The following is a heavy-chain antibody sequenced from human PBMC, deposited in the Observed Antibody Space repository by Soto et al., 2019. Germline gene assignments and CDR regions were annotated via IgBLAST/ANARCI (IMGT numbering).Heavy chain of an antibody. J-gene: IGHJ4*02. V-gene: IGHV4-59*01. Sequence: TSETLSLTCTVSGGSISSYYWSWIRQPPGKGLEWIGYIYYSGSTSYNPSLKSRVTISVDTSKNQFSLKLSSVTAADTAVYYCARGGWLQSYYGSDPFDYWGQGTLVTVSS. CDR3: ARGGWLQSYYGSDPFDY. D-gene: IGHD3-10*01. CDR2: IYYSGST. CDR1: GGSISSYY.